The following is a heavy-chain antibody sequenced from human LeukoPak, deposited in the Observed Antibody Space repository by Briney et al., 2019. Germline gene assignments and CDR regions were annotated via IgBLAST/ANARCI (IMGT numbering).Heavy chain of an antibody. Sequence: ASVKVSCKASGYTLTSYGISWVRQAPGQGLEWMGWISAYNGNTNYAQKLQGRVTMTTDTSTSTAYMELRSLRSDDTAVYYCARETYDFWSGYYYPHYYYYMDVWGKGTTVTVSS. J-gene: IGHJ6*03. V-gene: IGHV1-18*01. D-gene: IGHD3-3*01. CDR2: ISAYNGNT. CDR3: ARETYDFWSGYYYPHYYYYMDV. CDR1: GYTLTSYG.